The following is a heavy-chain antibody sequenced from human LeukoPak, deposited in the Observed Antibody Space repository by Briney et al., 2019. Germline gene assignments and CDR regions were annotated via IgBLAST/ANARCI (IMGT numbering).Heavy chain of an antibody. D-gene: IGHD3-3*01. V-gene: IGHV3-7*01. CDR2: IKQDGNEK. CDR1: GFTFTSYW. J-gene: IGHJ4*02. CDR3: ARLREIPVFGVVTKSTSYFDY. Sequence: GGSLRLSCAASGFTFTSYWMTWVRQAPGKGLEWVANIKQDGNEKNYVDSVKGRFTISRDNAKNSLYLQMNSLRAEDTAVYYCARLREIPVFGVVTKSTSYFDYWGQGTLVTVSS.